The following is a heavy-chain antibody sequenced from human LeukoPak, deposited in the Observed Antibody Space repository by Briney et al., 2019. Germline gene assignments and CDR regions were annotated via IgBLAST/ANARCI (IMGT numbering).Heavy chain of an antibody. D-gene: IGHD3-10*01. CDR2: ISSSGSTI. Sequence: GGSLRLSCAASGFTFSSYEMNWVRQAPGKGLEWVSYISSSGSTIYYADSVKGRFTISRDNAKNSLYLQMNSLRAEDTAVYYCARGFITMVRGAFDYWGQGTLVTVSS. CDR3: ARGFITMVRGAFDY. CDR1: GFTFSSYE. J-gene: IGHJ4*02. V-gene: IGHV3-48*03.